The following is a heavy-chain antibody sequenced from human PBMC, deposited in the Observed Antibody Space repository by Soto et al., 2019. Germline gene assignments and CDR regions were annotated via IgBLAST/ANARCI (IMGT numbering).Heavy chain of an antibody. D-gene: IGHD6-13*01. Sequence: QMQLVQSGAEVKNPGASVKVSCKASGYTFTNYYIHWVRQAPGQGLEWMAIINPNGGSTNYAQKFQGRVTLARDTFTSTVYMELSSLRSEDTAIYYCARGLAAGDYWGQGTLVTVSS. V-gene: IGHV1-46*01. CDR2: INPNGGST. J-gene: IGHJ4*02. CDR1: GYTFTNYY. CDR3: ARGLAAGDY.